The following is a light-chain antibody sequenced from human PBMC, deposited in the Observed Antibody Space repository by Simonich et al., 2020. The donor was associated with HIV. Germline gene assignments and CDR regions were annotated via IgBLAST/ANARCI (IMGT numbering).Light chain of an antibody. J-gene: IGLJ3*02. Sequence: SYELTQPPSVSVSPGQTARITCSGDALPKKYAYWYQQKSGQAPVLFILDDPKRPSGIPGRFSGSSSGTTATLTSSGAQDEDEADYYCYSAADNNLGVFGGGTKLTVL. CDR1: ALPKKY. V-gene: IGLV3-10*01. CDR2: DDP. CDR3: YSAADNNLGV.